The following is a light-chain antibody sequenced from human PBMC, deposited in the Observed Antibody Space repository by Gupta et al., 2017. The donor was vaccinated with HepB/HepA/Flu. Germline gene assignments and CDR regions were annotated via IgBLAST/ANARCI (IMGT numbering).Light chain of an antibody. V-gene: IGKV3-20*01. J-gene: IGKJ2*01. CDR2: GEA. Sequence: EIVLTQSPGTLSLSPGERATLSCRASQSVSSSYLAWYQQKPGQAPRLLIYGEASRATGIPDRVSGSEYGTDFTRTRRRLEAEDCAGEHGHQSLSSFGQGTKMDIK. CDR1: QSVSSSY. CDR3: HQSLSS.